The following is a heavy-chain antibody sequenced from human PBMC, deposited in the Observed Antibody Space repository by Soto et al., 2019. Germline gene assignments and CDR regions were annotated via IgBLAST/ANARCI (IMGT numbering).Heavy chain of an antibody. J-gene: IGHJ6*02. D-gene: IGHD3-10*01. CDR1: GGSISSYY. V-gene: IGHV4-59*01. CDR3: ARDPFGELSPYGMDV. CDR2: IYYSGST. Sequence: PSETLSLTCAVSGGSISSYYWSWIRQPPGKGLEWIGYIYYSGSTNYNPSLKSRVTISVDTSKNQFSLKLSSVTAADTAVYYCARDPFGELSPYGMDVWGQGTTVTVSS.